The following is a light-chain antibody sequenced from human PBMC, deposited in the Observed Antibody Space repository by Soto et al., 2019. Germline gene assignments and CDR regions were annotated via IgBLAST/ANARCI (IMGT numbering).Light chain of an antibody. Sequence: DIQITQSPSTLSSSVGDRVIITCLSSQTTSSWLAWYQQKPGEAPNLLIYDTSSLQSGVPSRFSGSGSGTEFTLTISSLQPDDFATYYCQQYNSFPFTFGQGTRLEIK. CDR1: QTTSSW. CDR2: DTS. CDR3: QQYNSFPFT. V-gene: IGKV1-5*01. J-gene: IGKJ5*01.